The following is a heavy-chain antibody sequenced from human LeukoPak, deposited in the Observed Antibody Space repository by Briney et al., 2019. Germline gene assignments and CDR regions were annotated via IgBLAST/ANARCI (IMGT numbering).Heavy chain of an antibody. J-gene: IGHJ5*02. Sequence: GGSLRLSCAASGFTFSSYAMHWVRQAPGKGLEWVSVIWYDGSNKYYADSVKGRFTISRDNSKNTLYLQMDSLKAEDTAVESCPKDARIAVAGPSWPWGQGTLVTVSS. D-gene: IGHD6-19*01. CDR3: PKDARIAVAGPSWP. CDR1: GFTFSSYA. CDR2: IWYDGSNK. V-gene: IGHV3-33*06.